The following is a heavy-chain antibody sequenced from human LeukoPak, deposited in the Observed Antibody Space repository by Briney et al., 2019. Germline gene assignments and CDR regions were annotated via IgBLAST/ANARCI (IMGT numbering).Heavy chain of an antibody. V-gene: IGHV1-3*01. CDR2: INAGNGNT. D-gene: IGHD3-22*01. CDR1: GYTFTSYA. Sequence: ASVNVSCKASGYTFTSYAMHWVRQAPGQRLEWMGWINAGNGNTKYSQKFQGRVTITRDTSASTAYMELSSLRSEDTAVYYCARDSSGYLADYWGQGTLVTVSS. J-gene: IGHJ4*02. CDR3: ARDSSGYLADY.